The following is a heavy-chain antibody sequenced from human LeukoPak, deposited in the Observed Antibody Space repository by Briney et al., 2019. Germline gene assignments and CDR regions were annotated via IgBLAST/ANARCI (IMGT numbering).Heavy chain of an antibody. CDR3: ARVGYDSSGYSGSFDY. D-gene: IGHD3-22*01. J-gene: IGHJ4*02. Sequence: SETLSLTCAVSGGSFSGYYCTWLRQPPGEGLEWIGEINHSGSTNYNPSLKSRVTISVDTSKNQFSLKLSSMTAADTAVYYCARVGYDSSGYSGSFDYWGQGTPVTVSS. CDR2: INHSGST. CDR1: GGSFSGYY. V-gene: IGHV4-34*01.